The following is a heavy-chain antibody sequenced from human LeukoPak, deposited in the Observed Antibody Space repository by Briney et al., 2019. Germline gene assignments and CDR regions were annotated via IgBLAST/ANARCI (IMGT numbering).Heavy chain of an antibody. CDR2: ISSSSSYI. Sequence: GGSLRLSCAASGFTFSSYSMNWVRQAPGKGLEWVSSISSSSSYIYYADSVKGRFTISRDNAKNSLYLQMSSLRAEDTAVYYCARDGNVVATIGLDHWGQGTLVTVSS. CDR1: GFTFSSYS. CDR3: ARDGNVVATIGLDH. D-gene: IGHD5-12*01. J-gene: IGHJ4*02. V-gene: IGHV3-21*01.